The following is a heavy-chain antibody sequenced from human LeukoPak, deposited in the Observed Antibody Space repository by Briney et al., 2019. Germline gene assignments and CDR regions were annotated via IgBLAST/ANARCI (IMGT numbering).Heavy chain of an antibody. D-gene: IGHD3-22*01. CDR2: ISSSSSYI. J-gene: IGHJ6*03. Sequence: GGSLRLSCAASGFTFSGYSMNWVRQAPGKGLEWVSSISSSSSYIYYADSVKGRFTISRDNAKNSLYLQMNSLRAEDTAVYYCARVASAGSYDRHYYYYMDVWGKGTTVTVSS. CDR3: ARVASAGSYDRHYYYYMDV. V-gene: IGHV3-21*01. CDR1: GFTFSGYS.